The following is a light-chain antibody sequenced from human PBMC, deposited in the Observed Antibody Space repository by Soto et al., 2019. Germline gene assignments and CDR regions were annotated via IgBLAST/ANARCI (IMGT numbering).Light chain of an antibody. Sequence: QSVLNSPESVSGSPGLSITISCTGTSSDVGGYIYVSWYQQHPGKAPKLTIYEVSNRPSGVSNRFSGSKSGKTASITISGLQAEDEADYYCSSYARSSLYVFGSGTKVTVL. V-gene: IGLV2-14*01. J-gene: IGLJ1*01. CDR2: EVS. CDR3: SSYARSSLYV. CDR1: SSDVGGYIY.